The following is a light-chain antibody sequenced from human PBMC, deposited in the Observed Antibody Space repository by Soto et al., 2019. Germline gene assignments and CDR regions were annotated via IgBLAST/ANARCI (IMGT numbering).Light chain of an antibody. V-gene: IGLV2-11*01. CDR2: DVS. CDR3: CSFTGTYLV. J-gene: IGLJ3*02. Sequence: QSALTQPRSVSESPGQSVTLSCTGTSSDVGVYNYVSWYQQHPGKGTKLIIYDVSKRPSGVTDRLSGSKSGNTASLTIFGLQAVDEADYYCCSFTGTYLVFGGGTKRTVL. CDR1: SSDVGVYNY.